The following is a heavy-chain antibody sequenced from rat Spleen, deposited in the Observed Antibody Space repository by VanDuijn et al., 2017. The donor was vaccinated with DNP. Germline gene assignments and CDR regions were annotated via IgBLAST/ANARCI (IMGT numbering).Heavy chain of an antibody. V-gene: IGHV4-2*01. CDR2: INKDSRTI. J-gene: IGHJ2*01. Sequence: EVKLVESGGGLVQPGRSLKLSCAASGFNFNDYWMGWVRQAPGKGLEWIGEINKDSRTIKYSPSLKEKFTVSRDNVQNTLYLQMNKLGSDETAIYYCAKGPNYGGWGDYFDYWGQGVMVTVSS. CDR3: AKGPNYGGWGDYFDY. CDR1: GFNFNDYW. D-gene: IGHD1-11*01.